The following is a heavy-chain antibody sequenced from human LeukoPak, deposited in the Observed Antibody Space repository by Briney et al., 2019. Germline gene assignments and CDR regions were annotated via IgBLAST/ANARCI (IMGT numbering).Heavy chain of an antibody. Sequence: GGSLKISCKGSGYRFTTSWIAWVRQMPGKGLEWMGMIYPGESDTRYSPSFQGQVTISADKSISTTYLQWSSLRASDTAMYYCARHVANVGSDYWGQGTLVTVSS. CDR1: GYRFTTSW. CDR2: IYPGESDT. D-gene: IGHD1-26*01. CDR3: ARHVANVGSDY. V-gene: IGHV5-51*01. J-gene: IGHJ4*02.